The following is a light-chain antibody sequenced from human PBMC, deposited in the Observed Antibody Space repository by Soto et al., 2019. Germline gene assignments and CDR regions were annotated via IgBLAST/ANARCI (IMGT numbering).Light chain of an antibody. CDR2: NNN. CDR3: AVWDASLNGRV. CDR1: SSNIGRNT. V-gene: IGLV1-44*01. J-gene: IGLJ3*02. Sequence: QAVVTQPPSASGTPGQRVTISCSGSSSNIGRNTVNWYQQFPGTAPNLLIYNNNERPSGGPDRFSGSKSGTSASLAISGLRSEDEADYYCAVWDASLNGRVFGGGTKLTVL.